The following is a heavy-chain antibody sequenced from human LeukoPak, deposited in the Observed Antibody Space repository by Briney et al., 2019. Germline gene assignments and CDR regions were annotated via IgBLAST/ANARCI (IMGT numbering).Heavy chain of an antibody. Sequence: SETLSLTCAVYGGSFSGYYWSWIRQPPGKGLEWIGSIYYSGSTYYNPSLKSRVTISVDTSKNQFSLKLSSVTAADTAVYYCARQYTWNYVGYWGQGTLVTVSS. CDR2: IYYSGST. CDR3: ARQYTWNYVGY. D-gene: IGHD1-20*01. CDR1: GGSFSGYY. J-gene: IGHJ4*02. V-gene: IGHV4-34*01.